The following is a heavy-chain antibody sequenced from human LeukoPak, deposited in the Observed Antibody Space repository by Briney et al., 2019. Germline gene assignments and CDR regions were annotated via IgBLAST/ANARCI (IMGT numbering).Heavy chain of an antibody. J-gene: IGHJ4*02. CDR1: RYTFTAYY. V-gene: IGHV1-2*02. CDR2: INPNSGAT. D-gene: IGHD3-22*01. CDR3: ARDVGSGYHYFDY. Sequence: ASVKVSCKASRYTFTAYYIYWVRQAPGQGLEWMGWINPNSGATNYAQKFQRRVTMTTDTSISTAYMELSRLRSDDTAVYYCARDVGSGYHYFDYWGQGTLVTVSS.